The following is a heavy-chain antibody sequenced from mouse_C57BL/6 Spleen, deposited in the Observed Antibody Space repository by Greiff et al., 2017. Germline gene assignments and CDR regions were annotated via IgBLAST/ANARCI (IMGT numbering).Heavy chain of an antibody. CDR3: ARCRAVYDYGFDY. D-gene: IGHD2-4*01. CDR2: IDPSDSYT. CDR1: GYTFTSYW. Sequence: VQLQQPGAELVMPGASVKLSCKASGYTFTSYWMHWVKQRPGQGLEWIGEIDPSDSYTNYNQKFKGKSTLTVDKSSSTAYMQRSSLTSEDSAVYDCARCRAVYDYGFDYWGQGTTLTVSS. V-gene: IGHV1-69*01. J-gene: IGHJ2*01.